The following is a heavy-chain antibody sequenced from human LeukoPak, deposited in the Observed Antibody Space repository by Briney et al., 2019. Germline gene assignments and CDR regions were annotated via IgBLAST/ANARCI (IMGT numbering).Heavy chain of an antibody. CDR1: ARTFDDYG. D-gene: IGHD3-10*01. J-gene: IGHJ4*02. Sequence: GGSLRLFYAPSARTFDDYGMSWVRQAPGKGLEWVSGNNCNGGRIVYADFVKGRFTISRDDAKNSLYLQMNSLRAEDTAVYYCARARYYYGSGLPPPPFDYWGQGTLVTVSS. CDR2: NNCNGGRI. CDR3: ARARYYYGSGLPPPPFDY. V-gene: IGHV3-20*03.